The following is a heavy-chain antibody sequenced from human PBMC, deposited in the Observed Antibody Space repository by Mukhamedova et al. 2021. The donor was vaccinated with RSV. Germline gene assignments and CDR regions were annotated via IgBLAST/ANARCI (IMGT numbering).Heavy chain of an antibody. Sequence: QAPGKGLEWVSVIRAGGDTYYADTVKGRFSISRDNSKNTLYLQMNSLSAEDTAIYYCAKDPGYCSPTWVDLYWGQGTLVTVSS. CDR3: AKDPGYCSPTWVDLY. V-gene: IGHV3-23*01. D-gene: IGHD2-15*01. J-gene: IGHJ4*02. CDR2: IRAGGDT.